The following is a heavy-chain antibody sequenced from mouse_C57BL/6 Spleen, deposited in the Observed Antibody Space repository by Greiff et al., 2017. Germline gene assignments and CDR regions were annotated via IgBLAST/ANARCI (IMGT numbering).Heavy chain of an antibody. CDR1: GYAFTNYL. J-gene: IGHJ2*01. CDR3: ARGGLGGYFEY. Sequence: VKLQESGAELVRPGTSVKVSCKASGYAFTNYLIEWVKQRPGQGLEWIGVINPGSGGTNYNEKFKGKATLTADKSSSTAYMQLSSLTSEDSAVYFCARGGLGGYFEYWGQGTTLTVSS. V-gene: IGHV1-54*01. D-gene: IGHD2-4*01. CDR2: INPGSGGT.